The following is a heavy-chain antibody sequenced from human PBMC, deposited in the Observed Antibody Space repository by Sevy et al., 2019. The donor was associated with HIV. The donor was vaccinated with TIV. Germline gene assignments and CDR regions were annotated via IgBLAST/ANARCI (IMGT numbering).Heavy chain of an antibody. CDR2: IRQDGNEI. Sequence: VGSLRLSCKASGFTFSSFWMQWVRQAPGKGLEWVANIRQDGNEIYYGDSVKGRFTISRDNAKNALYLQMDGLRAEDTGLYYCARRYFDLWGQGTLVTVSS. V-gene: IGHV3-7*01. CDR3: ARRYFDL. CDR1: GFTFSSFW. J-gene: IGHJ4*02.